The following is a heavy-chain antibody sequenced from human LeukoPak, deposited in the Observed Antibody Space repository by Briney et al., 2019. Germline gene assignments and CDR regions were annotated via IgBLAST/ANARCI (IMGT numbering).Heavy chain of an antibody. V-gene: IGHV1-69*06. CDR2: IIPIFGTA. CDR1: GGTFSSYA. CDR3: ARGGPYGDYLNLSDAFDI. J-gene: IGHJ3*02. D-gene: IGHD4-17*01. Sequence: SVKVSCKASGGTFSSYAISWVRQAPGQGLEWMGGIIPIFGTANYAQKFQGRVTITADKSTSTAYMEMSSLRSEDTAVYYCARGGPYGDYLNLSDAFDIWGQGTMVTVSS.